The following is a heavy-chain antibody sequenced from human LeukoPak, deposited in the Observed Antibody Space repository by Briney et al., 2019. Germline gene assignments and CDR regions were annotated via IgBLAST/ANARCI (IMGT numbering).Heavy chain of an antibody. D-gene: IGHD6-19*01. V-gene: IGHV1-8*01. CDR3: AGRARRSGTPSPFDP. Sequence: ASVKVSCKASGYTFTSYDINWVRQATGQGLEWMGCMNPNSGNTGYAQKFQGRVTMTRNTSISTAYMELSSLRSEDTAVYYCAGRARRSGTPSPFDPWGQGTLVTVSS. CDR1: GYTFTSYD. CDR2: MNPNSGNT. J-gene: IGHJ5*02.